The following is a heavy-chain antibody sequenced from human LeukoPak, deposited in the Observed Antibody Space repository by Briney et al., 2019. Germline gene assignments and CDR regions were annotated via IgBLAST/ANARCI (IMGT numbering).Heavy chain of an antibody. CDR1: GYNFTHYW. CDR2: IYPNDSDT. V-gene: IGHV5-51*01. Sequence: GESLKISCKGSGYNFTHYWIAWVRQIPGKGLEWMGIIYPNDSDTRYRPSFQGQVSISAEKSINTAYLQWSSLKASDTAMYFCARPNITYYYDSSGYDGFDVWGQGTMVTVSS. CDR3: ARPNITYYYDSSGYDGFDV. J-gene: IGHJ3*01. D-gene: IGHD3-22*01.